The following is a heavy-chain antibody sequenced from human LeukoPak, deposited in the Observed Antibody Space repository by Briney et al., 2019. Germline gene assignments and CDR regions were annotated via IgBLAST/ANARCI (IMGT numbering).Heavy chain of an antibody. CDR2: IYYSGST. D-gene: IGHD6-6*01. V-gene: IGHV4-59*08. CDR1: GGSISSYY. J-gene: IGHJ4*02. CDR3: ARHSIAARRGFDY. Sequence: SETLSLTCTVSGGSISSYYWSWIRQPPGKGLEWIGYIYYSGSTNYNPSLKSRVTISVDTSKNQFSLKLGSVTAADTAVYYCARHSIAARRGFDYWGQGTLVTVSS.